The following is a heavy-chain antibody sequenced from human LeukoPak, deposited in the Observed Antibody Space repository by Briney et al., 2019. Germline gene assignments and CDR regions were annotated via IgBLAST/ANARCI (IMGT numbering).Heavy chain of an antibody. V-gene: IGHV3-23*01. Sequence: GGSLRLSCAVSGITLSNYGMSWVRQAPGKGLEWVAGISGSGGSTNYADSVKGRFSISRDNPKDPLYLQMNSLRAEDTAVYFCAKRGVVIRVILVGFHKEAYYFDSWGQGALVTVSS. CDR1: GITLSNYG. J-gene: IGHJ4*02. CDR3: AKRGVVIRVILVGFHKEAYYFDS. CDR2: ISGSGGST. D-gene: IGHD3-22*01.